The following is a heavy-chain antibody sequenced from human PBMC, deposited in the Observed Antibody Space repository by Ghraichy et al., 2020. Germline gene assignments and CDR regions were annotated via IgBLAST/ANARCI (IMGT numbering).Heavy chain of an antibody. J-gene: IGHJ1*01. Sequence: ASEKVSCKASGYRFTSSDVNWNRQAPGHGLKWMGWMNPSSGDTGYAENFWCRVPMTRNASITTAYMELSGLRSEDTAVYFCSRGYCSGTACYTAEYFPHLGQGTLITVSS. V-gene: IGHV1-8*01. CDR1: GYRFTSSD. CDR3: SRGYCSGTACYTAEYFPH. D-gene: IGHD2-2*02. CDR2: MNPSSGDT.